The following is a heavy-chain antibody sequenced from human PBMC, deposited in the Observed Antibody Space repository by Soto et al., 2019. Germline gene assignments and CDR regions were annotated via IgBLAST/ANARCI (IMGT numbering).Heavy chain of an antibody. CDR2: IYYSGST. J-gene: IGHJ6*03. D-gene: IGHD1-1*01. CDR1: GGSISSYY. V-gene: IGHV4-59*01. Sequence: SENLSLTCTVSGGSISSYYWSWIRQPPGKGLERNGYIYYSGSTNYNPSLKSRVTISVDKSKNQFSLKQSSVTAADTAVYYCSRVGWKPPGYYYYYMDVWGKGTTVTGSS. CDR3: SRVGWKPPGYYYYYMDV.